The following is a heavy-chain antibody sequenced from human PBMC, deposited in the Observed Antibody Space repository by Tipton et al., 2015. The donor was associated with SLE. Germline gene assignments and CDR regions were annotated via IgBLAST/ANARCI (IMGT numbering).Heavy chain of an antibody. CDR1: GYSFTSYW. CDR3: ARGTLAATSRFAY. CDR2: IFPGDSDT. J-gene: IGHJ4*02. Sequence: VQLVQSGAEVKKAGESLKISCKGSGYSFTSYWIGWVRQMPGKGLEGMGIIFPGDSDTRYSPSFEGHVIISADKSSITGHLQWSSLKTSDAAMYYCARGTLAATSRFAYWGQGSLVTVSS. V-gene: IGHV5-51*01. D-gene: IGHD5-12*01.